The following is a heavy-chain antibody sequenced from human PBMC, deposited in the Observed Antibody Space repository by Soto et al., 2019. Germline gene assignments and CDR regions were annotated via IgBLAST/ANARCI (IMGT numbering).Heavy chain of an antibody. Sequence: EVQLVQSGAEVKKPGESLRISCKGSGYSFTSYWISWVRQMPGKGLEWMGRIDPSDSYTNYRPSFHAHVTISVGKSISTAYLQWSSLKAADTAMYYCARSVESTIFGGFDPWGQGTLVTVSS. CDR2: IDPSDSYT. CDR3: ARSVESTIFGGFDP. CDR1: GYSFTSYW. J-gene: IGHJ5*02. V-gene: IGHV5-10-1*03. D-gene: IGHD3-3*01.